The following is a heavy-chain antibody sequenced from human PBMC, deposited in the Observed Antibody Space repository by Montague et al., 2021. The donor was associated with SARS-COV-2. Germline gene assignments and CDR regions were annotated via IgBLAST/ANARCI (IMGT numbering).Heavy chain of an antibody. CDR2: INQSGST. J-gene: IGHJ6*02. CDR3: ARGAGVVIILAIYYYYGMDV. CDR1: GGSFSGYY. Sequence: SETLSLTCAVYGGSFSGYYWSWIRQPPGKGLEWIGEINQSGSTXXXPSXXXRVTISVDTSKNQFSLKLSSVTAADTAVYYCARGAGVVIILAIYYYYGMDVWGQGTPVTVSS. D-gene: IGHD3-3*01. V-gene: IGHV4-34*01.